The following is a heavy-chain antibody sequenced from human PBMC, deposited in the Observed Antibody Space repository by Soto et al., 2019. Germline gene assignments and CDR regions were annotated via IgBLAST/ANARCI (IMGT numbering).Heavy chain of an antibody. CDR3: ARDPKTSGGQHWAFNYFDS. V-gene: IGHV3-30-3*01. CDR1: GFSFSISP. J-gene: IGHJ4*02. Sequence: PGGSLRLSCAASGFSFSISPMHWVRQAPGKGPEWVALISYDGTNKFYADSVKGRFTISRDNSKSTLYLQVDSLRPEDAAVYYCARDPKTSGGQHWAFNYFDSWGQGTLVTVSS. CDR2: ISYDGTNK. D-gene: IGHD7-27*01.